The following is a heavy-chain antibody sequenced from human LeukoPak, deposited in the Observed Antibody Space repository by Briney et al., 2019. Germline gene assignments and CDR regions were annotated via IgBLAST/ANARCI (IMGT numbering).Heavy chain of an antibody. CDR2: ISVSFTT. J-gene: IGHJ4*02. Sequence: GGSLRLSCAVSGFSFSSYGMSWVRQAPGKGLEWVSGISVSFTTYYADSVKGRVTISRDNSKNTLYLQMNSLRAEDTAVYYCAKVSESNYDFLTGYYTPYYFDYWGQGTLVTVSS. CDR1: GFSFSSYG. D-gene: IGHD3-9*01. CDR3: AKVSESNYDFLTGYYTPYYFDY. V-gene: IGHV3-23*01.